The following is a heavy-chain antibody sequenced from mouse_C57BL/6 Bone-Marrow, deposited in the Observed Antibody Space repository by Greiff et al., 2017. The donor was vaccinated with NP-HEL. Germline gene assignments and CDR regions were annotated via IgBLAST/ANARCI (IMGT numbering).Heavy chain of an antibody. CDR1: GYTFTGYW. CDR3: ARWGTTVVATDFDV. D-gene: IGHD1-1*01. Sequence: QVQLQQSGAELMKPGASVKLSCKATGYTFTGYWIEWVKQRPGHGLEWIGEILPGSGSTNYNEKFKGKATFTADTSSNTAYMQLSSLTPADAAISYCARWGTTVVATDFDVWGTGTTVTVSS. CDR2: ILPGSGST. V-gene: IGHV1-9*01. J-gene: IGHJ1*03.